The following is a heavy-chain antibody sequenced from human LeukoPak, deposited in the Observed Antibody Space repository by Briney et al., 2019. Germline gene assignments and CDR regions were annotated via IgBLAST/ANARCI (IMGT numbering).Heavy chain of an antibody. CDR2: INAGNGNT. Sequence: ASVKVSCKASGYTFTSYAMHWVRQAPGQRLEWMGWINAGNGNTKYSQKFQGRVTITRDTSASTAYMELSSLRSEDTAVYYCARDSANYYDSDDAFDIWGQGTMVTVSS. CDR1: GYTFTSYA. D-gene: IGHD3-22*01. V-gene: IGHV1-3*01. CDR3: ARDSANYYDSDDAFDI. J-gene: IGHJ3*02.